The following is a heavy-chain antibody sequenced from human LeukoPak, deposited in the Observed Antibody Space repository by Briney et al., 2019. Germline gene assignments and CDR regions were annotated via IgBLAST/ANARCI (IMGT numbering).Heavy chain of an antibody. J-gene: IGHJ1*01. CDR2: IYYSGST. V-gene: IGHV4-59*01. Sequence: SETLSLTCTVSGGSISSYYWSWIRQPPGKGLEWIGYIYYSGSTNYNPSLKSRVTISVDTSKNQFSLKLSSVTAADTAAYYCARVESGYGDYLHTALAEYFQHWGQGTLATVSS. D-gene: IGHD4-17*01. CDR1: GGSISSYY. CDR3: ARVESGYGDYLHTALAEYFQH.